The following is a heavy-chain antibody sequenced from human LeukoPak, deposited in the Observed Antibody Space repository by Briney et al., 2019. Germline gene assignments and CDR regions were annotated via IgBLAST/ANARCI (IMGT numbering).Heavy chain of an antibody. J-gene: IGHJ4*02. D-gene: IGHD1-26*01. CDR3: AKDFYYGDY. CDR2: IKNKADGGTT. V-gene: IGHV3-15*01. Sequence: PGGSLRLSCAASGFTFNNAWMSWVRQAPGKGLEWVGCIKNKADGGTTDYGTHVKGRFTISRDDSKSTLYLQMNSLRAEDTAVYYCAKDFYYGDYWGQGTLVTVSS. CDR1: GFTFNNAW.